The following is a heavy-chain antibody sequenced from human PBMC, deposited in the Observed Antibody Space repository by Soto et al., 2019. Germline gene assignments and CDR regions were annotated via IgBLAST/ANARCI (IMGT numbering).Heavy chain of an antibody. V-gene: IGHV4-39*01. CDR2: ILYSGST. CDR1: GGSITRNNQY. D-gene: IGHD6-19*01. Sequence: QLQLQESGPGLVKPSETLSLTCIVSGGSITRNNQYWGWIRQSPGKGLEWIGSILYSGSTNYNPSLKSRVTLSVETSKNQFSLKISSVTAADTAVSYCARLGSSGWYQGSYFDYWGQGTLVTVSA. J-gene: IGHJ4*02. CDR3: ARLGSSGWYQGSYFDY.